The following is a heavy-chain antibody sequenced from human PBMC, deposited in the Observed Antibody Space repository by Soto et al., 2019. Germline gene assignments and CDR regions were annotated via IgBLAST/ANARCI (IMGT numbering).Heavy chain of an antibody. J-gene: IGHJ4*02. V-gene: IGHV1-69*13. CDR2: IIPVFGTT. Sequence: SVEVSCKAPGRNFKNNGISWVRQAPGQGLEWMGGIIPVFGTTNYAQKFQGRLTITADDFTSTVYMELSRLRYEDTAVYYCARENGVAVATILYYFDYWGPGTLVTVSS. CDR3: ARENGVAVATILYYFDY. D-gene: IGHD5-12*01. CDR1: GRNFKNNG.